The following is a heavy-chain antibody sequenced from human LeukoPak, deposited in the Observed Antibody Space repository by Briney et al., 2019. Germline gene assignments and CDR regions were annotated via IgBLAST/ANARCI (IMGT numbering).Heavy chain of an antibody. CDR1: GYTFTDYY. Sequence: ASVNVSCKTSGYTFTDYYIHWVRQAPGQGLEWMGWINPHSGDTNSAQKFRDRVTMTRDTSIDTAYMELSSLRSDDTAVYYCARGFRLAAIEDWFDPWGQGTLVTVSS. V-gene: IGHV1-2*02. CDR2: INPHSGDT. D-gene: IGHD2-15*01. J-gene: IGHJ5*02. CDR3: ARGFRLAAIEDWFDP.